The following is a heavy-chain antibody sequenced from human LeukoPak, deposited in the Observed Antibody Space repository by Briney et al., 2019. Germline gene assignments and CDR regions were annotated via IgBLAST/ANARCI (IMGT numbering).Heavy chain of an antibody. CDR2: VNGSGGST. J-gene: IGHJ4*02. CDR3: AKDEGESHSSGWPFDY. V-gene: IGHV3-23*01. Sequence: GGSLRLSCAASGFSFSTYAMSWVRQAPGKGLEWVSGVNGSGGSTYYADSVKGRFTISRDNSKNTLHLQMNSLRAEDTAVYYCAKDEGESHSSGWPFDYWGQGTLVTVSS. D-gene: IGHD6-19*01. CDR1: GFSFSTYA.